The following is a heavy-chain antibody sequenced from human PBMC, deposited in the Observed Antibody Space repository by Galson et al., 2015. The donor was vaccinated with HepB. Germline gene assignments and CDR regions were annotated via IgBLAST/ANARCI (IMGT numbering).Heavy chain of an antibody. CDR2: ISYDGSNK. V-gene: IGHV3-30*18. Sequence: SLRLSCAASGFTFSSYGMHWVRQAPGKGLEWVAVISYDGSNKYYADSVKGRFTISRDNSKNTLYLQMNSLRAEDTAVYYCAKAPREDVFYFDYWGQGTLVTVSS. D-gene: IGHD3-10*02. CDR3: AKAPREDVFYFDY. CDR1: GFTFSSYG. J-gene: IGHJ4*02.